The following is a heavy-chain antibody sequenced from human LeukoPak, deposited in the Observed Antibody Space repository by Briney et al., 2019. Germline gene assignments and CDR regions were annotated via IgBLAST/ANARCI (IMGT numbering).Heavy chain of an antibody. D-gene: IGHD6-19*01. V-gene: IGHV4-39*07. Sequence: SETLSLTCTVSGGSISSSIYYWGWIRQPPGKGLEWIGSIYYSGSTYYNPSLKSRVTISVDTSKNQFSLKLSSVTAADTAVYYCARDFAPRAVAGPYYYYGMDVWGQGTTVTVSS. CDR3: ARDFAPRAVAGPYYYYGMDV. J-gene: IGHJ6*02. CDR2: IYYSGST. CDR1: GGSISSSIYY.